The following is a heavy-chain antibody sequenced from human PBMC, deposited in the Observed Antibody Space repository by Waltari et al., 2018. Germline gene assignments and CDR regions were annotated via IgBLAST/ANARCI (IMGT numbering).Heavy chain of an antibody. CDR3: VTDLGYCSGGSCGF. CDR2: VGFDGSAK. D-gene: IGHD2-15*01. CDR1: GFTFSHYD. Sequence: QVQLVESGGGVVQPGESLRLSCATSGFTFSHYDMHWVRQAPGEGLSWVAFVGFDGSAKDYADSVKGRFTSSRDNSRNTLYLQRSSLKAEDTAVYFCVTDLGYCSGGSCGFWGQGTVVTVSS. V-gene: IGHV3-30*02. J-gene: IGHJ4*02.